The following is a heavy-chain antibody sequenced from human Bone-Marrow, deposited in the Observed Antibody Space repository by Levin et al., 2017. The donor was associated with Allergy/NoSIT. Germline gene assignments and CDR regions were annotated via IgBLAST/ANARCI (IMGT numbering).Heavy chain of an antibody. V-gene: IGHV3-23*01. Sequence: LAGGSLRLSCAASGFTFTTYGMNWVRQAPGKGLEWVSTISSSGSTYYADSVKGRFTVSRDNSKNTLYLQMNSLRAEDTAVYYCAGQSRGGYWGQGTPVTVSS. CDR2: ISSSGST. CDR1: GFTFTTYG. D-gene: IGHD3-10*01. CDR3: AGQSRGGY. J-gene: IGHJ4*02.